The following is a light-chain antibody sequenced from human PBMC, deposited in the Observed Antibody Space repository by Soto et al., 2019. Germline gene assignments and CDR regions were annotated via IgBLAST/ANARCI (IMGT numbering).Light chain of an antibody. CDR1: SSNVRNTS. CDR3: ATWGDSLSGDV. J-gene: IGLJ1*01. Sequence: QSAPTQPPSASGTPGQRVSISRSESSSNVRNTSLYCYQHLLGAAPTLLMDGNDQRPSGVPDRFSGSRSGTSASLAIIGLRSEDEADYYCATWGDSLSGDVFGSGTKVTVL. V-gene: IGLV1-47*01. CDR2: GND.